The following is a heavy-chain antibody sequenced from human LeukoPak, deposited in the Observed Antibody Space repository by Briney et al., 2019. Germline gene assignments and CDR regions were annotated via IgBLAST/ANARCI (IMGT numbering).Heavy chain of an antibody. CDR2: IYTSGST. V-gene: IGHV4-4*07. D-gene: IGHD6-13*01. Sequence: SETLSLTCTVSGGSISSYYWSWIRQPAGKGLEWIGRIYTSGSTNYNPPLKSRVTMSVDTSKNQFSLKLSSVTAADTAVYYCARDLEYSSSWYEFSWASVFDYWGQGTLVTVSS. CDR3: ARDLEYSSSWYEFSWASVFDY. CDR1: GGSISSYY. J-gene: IGHJ4*02.